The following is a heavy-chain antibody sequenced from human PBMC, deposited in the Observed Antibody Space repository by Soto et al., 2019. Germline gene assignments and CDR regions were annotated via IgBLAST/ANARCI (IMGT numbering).Heavy chain of an antibody. CDR1: GFTLSTYS. CDR2: ISATGSTI. D-gene: IGHD3-16*01. J-gene: IGHJ4*02. V-gene: IGHV3-48*01. CDR3: ARDMNY. Sequence: EVQLVESGGGLVQPGGSLRLSCAASGFTLSTYSINWVRQAPGKGLEWVSYISATGSTIRYADSVKGRFTISRDNANNTLYLQMDSLGVEDTADYYCARDMNYWGQGTLVTVSS.